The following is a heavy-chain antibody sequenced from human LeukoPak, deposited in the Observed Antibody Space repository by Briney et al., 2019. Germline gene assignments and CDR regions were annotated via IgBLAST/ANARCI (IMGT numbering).Heavy chain of an antibody. D-gene: IGHD2-2*01. J-gene: IGHJ6*02. V-gene: IGHV3-30-3*01. CDR1: GFTFSSYA. Sequence: TGGSLRLSCAASGFTFSSYAMHWVRQAPGKGLEWVAVISYDGSNKYYADSVKGRFTISRDNSKHTLYLQMNSLRAEDTAVYYCARYCSSTSCSIYYYYYYGMDVWGQGTTVTVSS. CDR2: ISYDGSNK. CDR3: ARYCSSTSCSIYYYYYYGMDV.